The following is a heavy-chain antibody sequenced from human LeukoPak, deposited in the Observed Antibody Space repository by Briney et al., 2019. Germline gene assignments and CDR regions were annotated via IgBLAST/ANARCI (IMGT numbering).Heavy chain of an antibody. D-gene: IGHD4-17*01. CDR1: GYTVTSYA. V-gene: IGHV7-4-1*02. CDR3: ARDLPVGDYGDYFEAFDI. J-gene: IGHJ3*02. CDR2: INTNTGNP. Sequence: ASVKVSCKASGYTVTSYAMNWVRQAPGQGLEWMGWINTNTGNPTYAQGFTGRFVFSLDTSVSTAYLQISSLKAEDTAVYYCARDLPVGDYGDYFEAFDIWGQGTMVTVSS.